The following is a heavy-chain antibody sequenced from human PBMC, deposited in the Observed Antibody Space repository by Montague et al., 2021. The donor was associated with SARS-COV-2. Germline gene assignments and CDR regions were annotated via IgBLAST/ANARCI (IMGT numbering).Heavy chain of an antibody. D-gene: IGHD3-10*01. J-gene: IGHJ4*02. CDR1: GGSFSGYY. CDR3: ARRGSSVWGVTVSAELDY. V-gene: IGHV4-34*01. CDR2: INHSGST. Sequence: SETLSLTCAVHGGSFSGYYWSWIRQPPGKGLEWIGEINHSGSTNYNPSLKSRVIISVDTSKNQFSLKLSSVTAADTAVYYCARRGSSVWGVTVSAELDYWGQGVLVIVSS.